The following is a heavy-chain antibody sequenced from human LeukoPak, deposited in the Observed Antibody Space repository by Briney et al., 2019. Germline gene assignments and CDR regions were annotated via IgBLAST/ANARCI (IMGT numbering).Heavy chain of an antibody. J-gene: IGHJ5*02. CDR2: INHSGST. CDR1: GGSFSGYY. CDR3: ARALTYYDFWSGYYPYNWFDP. Sequence: SETLSLTCAVDGGSFSGYYWSWIRQPPGKGLEWVGEINHSGSTNYNPSLKSRVTISVDTSKNQFSLKLSSVTAADTAVYYCARALTYYDFWSGYYPYNWFDPWGQGTLVTVSS. V-gene: IGHV4-34*01. D-gene: IGHD3-3*01.